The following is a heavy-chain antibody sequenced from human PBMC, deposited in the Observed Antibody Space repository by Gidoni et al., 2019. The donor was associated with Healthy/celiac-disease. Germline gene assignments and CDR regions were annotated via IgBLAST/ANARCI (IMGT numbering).Heavy chain of an antibody. Sequence: VQLVQSGADVKTPGESLHISCKGSGYRFTSYWIGWVRQMPGKGLEWMGIIYPGDSDTRYSPSFQGQVTISADKSISTAYLQWSSLKASDTAMYYCARPTVTSGLWFDYWGQGTLVTVSS. J-gene: IGHJ4*02. CDR2: IYPGDSDT. CDR3: ARPTVTSGLWFDY. CDR1: GYRFTSYW. V-gene: IGHV5-51*01. D-gene: IGHD4-17*01.